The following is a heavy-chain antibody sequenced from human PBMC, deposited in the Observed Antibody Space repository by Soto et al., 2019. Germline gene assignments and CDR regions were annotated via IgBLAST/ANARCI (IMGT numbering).Heavy chain of an antibody. Sequence: GGSLRLSCAASGFTFSSYGMHWVRQAPGKGLEWVAVISYDGSNKYYADSVKGRFTISRDNSKNTLYLQMNSLRAEDTAVYYCAKDSPGIAAAGVMVSVSAPDYWGQGTLVTVSS. CDR1: GFTFSSYG. CDR3: AKDSPGIAAAGVMVSVSAPDY. CDR2: ISYDGSNK. V-gene: IGHV3-30*18. J-gene: IGHJ4*02. D-gene: IGHD6-13*01.